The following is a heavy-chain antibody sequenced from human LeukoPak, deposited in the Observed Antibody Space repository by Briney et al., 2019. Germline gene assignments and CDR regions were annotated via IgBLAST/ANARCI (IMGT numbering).Heavy chain of an antibody. V-gene: IGHV4-59*01. CDR1: GGSISSYC. CDR3: ARERPPYQLGAFDI. CDR2: IYYSGST. J-gene: IGHJ3*02. D-gene: IGHD2-2*01. Sequence: SETLSLTCTVSGGSISSYCWSWIRQPPGKGLEWIGYIYYSGSTNYNPSLKSRVTISVDTSKNQFSLKLSSVTAADTAVYYCARERPPYQLGAFDIWGQGTMVTVSS.